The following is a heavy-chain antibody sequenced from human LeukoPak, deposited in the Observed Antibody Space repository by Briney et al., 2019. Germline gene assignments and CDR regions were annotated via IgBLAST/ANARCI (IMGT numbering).Heavy chain of an antibody. CDR3: ARQSLIGNWFDP. CDR2: IYYSGST. CDR1: GGSISSSSYY. V-gene: IGHV4-39*01. J-gene: IGHJ5*02. D-gene: IGHD2-8*01. Sequence: SETLSLTCSISGGSISSSSYYWGWIRQPPGKGLEWIASIYYSGSTYYNPSLKSRVTISVDTSKNQFSLKLSSVTAADTAVYYCARQSLIGNWFDPWGQGTLVTVSS.